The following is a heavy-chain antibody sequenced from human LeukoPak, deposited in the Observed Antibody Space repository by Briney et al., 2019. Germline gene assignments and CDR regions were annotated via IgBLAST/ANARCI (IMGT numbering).Heavy chain of an antibody. D-gene: IGHD2-2*01. J-gene: IGHJ3*01. V-gene: IGHV5-51*01. Sequence: GESLKISCKGSGYIFTSYWVAWVRQMPGKGLEWMGVIYPGDSDTRYSPSFQGQVTISADKSTNTAYLQWSSLKASDTAMYYCARRAYCSGTNCFSGALDLWGQGTLVTVSS. CDR3: ARRAYCSGTNCFSGALDL. CDR1: GYIFTSYW. CDR2: IYPGDSDT.